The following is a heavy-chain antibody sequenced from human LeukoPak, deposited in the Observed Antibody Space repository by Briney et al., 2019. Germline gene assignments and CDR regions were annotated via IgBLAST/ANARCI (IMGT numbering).Heavy chain of an antibody. J-gene: IGHJ6*02. V-gene: IGHV3-23*01. CDR3: GKDRSYGLDV. CDR2: LSGSGSAT. CDR1: GFTFSSYA. Sequence: PGRSLRLSCAASGFTFSSYALSWVRQAPGKGLEWLSALSGSGSATYYADSVKGRFTISRDNSKSTLYLQMNRLGVEDTAVYYCGKDRSYGLDVWGQGTTVTVSS.